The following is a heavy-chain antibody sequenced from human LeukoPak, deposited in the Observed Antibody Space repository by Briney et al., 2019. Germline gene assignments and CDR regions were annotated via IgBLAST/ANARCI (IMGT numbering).Heavy chain of an antibody. CDR2: FDPEDGET. V-gene: IGHV1-24*01. CDR1: GYTLTELS. CDR3: ATDIIGSSWYYFDY. Sequence: ASVKVSCKVSGYTLTELSMHWVRQAPGKGLEWMGGFDPEDGETIYAQKFQGRVTMTEDTSTSTAYMELSSLRSEDTAVYYCATDIIGSSWYYFDYWGQGTLVTVSS. D-gene: IGHD6-13*01. J-gene: IGHJ4*02.